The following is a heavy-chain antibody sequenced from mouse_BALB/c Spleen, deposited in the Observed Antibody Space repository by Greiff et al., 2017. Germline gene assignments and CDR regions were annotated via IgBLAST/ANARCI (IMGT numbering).Heavy chain of an antibody. CDR1: GYTFTSYW. Sequence: QVQLQQSGAELVRPGASVKMSCKASGYTFTSYWMHWVKQRPGQGLEWIGYINPSTGYTEYNQKFKDKATLTADKSSSTAYMQLSSLTSEDSAVYYCARSDYDYDDGYYYAMDYWGQGTSVTVSS. V-gene: IGHV1-4*01. CDR2: INPSTGYT. J-gene: IGHJ4*01. CDR3: ARSDYDYDDGYYYAMDY. D-gene: IGHD2-4*01.